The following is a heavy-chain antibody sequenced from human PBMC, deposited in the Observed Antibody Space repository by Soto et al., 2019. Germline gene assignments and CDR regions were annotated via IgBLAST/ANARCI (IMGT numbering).Heavy chain of an antibody. CDR1: GYTFTSYD. V-gene: IGHV1-8*01. CDR2: MNPNSGNT. J-gene: IGHJ4*02. CDR3: ARLMITFGGVIAIRDY. Sequence: ASVKVSCKASGYTFTSYDINWVRQATGQGLEWMGWMNPNSGNTGYAQKFQGRVTMTRNTSISTAYMEMSSLRSEDTAVYYCARLMITFGGVIAIRDYWGQGTLVTVSS. D-gene: IGHD3-16*02.